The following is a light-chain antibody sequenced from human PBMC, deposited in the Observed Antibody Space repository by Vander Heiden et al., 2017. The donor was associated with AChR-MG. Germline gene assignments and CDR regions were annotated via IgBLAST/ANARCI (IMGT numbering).Light chain of an antibody. CDR3: QAWDSSTAQV. Sequence: SYELTQPPSASVSPGQTASITCSGDKLGDKYSSWYQQKPGQSPVVVIYQDSKRPSGIPERFSGSNSGNTATLTISGTQAMDEADYYCQAWDSSTAQVFGGGTKLTGL. J-gene: IGLJ2*01. V-gene: IGLV3-1*01. CDR1: KLGDKY. CDR2: QDS.